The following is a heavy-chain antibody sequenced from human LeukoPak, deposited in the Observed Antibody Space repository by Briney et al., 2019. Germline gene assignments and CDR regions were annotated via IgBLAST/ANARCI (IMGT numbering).Heavy chain of an antibody. D-gene: IGHD6-13*01. CDR3: ARNQQQLSPLFYYYYYMDV. Sequence: SETLSLSCTVSGGSISSSSYYWGWIRQPPGKGLEWIGSIYYSGSTYYNPSLKSRVAISVDTSKNQFSLKLSSVTAADTAVYYCARNQQQLSPLFYYYYYMDVWGKGTTVTVSS. CDR1: GGSISSSSYY. CDR2: IYYSGST. J-gene: IGHJ6*03. V-gene: IGHV4-39*07.